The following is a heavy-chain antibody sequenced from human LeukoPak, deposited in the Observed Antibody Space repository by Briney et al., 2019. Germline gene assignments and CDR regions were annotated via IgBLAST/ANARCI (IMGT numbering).Heavy chain of an antibody. CDR3: ARHGLYYYDSSGYYLSHAFDI. D-gene: IGHD3-22*01. J-gene: IGHJ3*02. CDR2: IYPGDSDT. CDR1: GYSFTNYR. Sequence: GESLKISCKGSGYSFTNYRIGWVRQMPGKGLEWMGIIYPGDSDTRYSPSFQGQVTISADKSISTAYLQWSSLKASDTAMYYCARHGLYYYDSSGYYLSHAFDIWGQGTMVTVSS. V-gene: IGHV5-51*01.